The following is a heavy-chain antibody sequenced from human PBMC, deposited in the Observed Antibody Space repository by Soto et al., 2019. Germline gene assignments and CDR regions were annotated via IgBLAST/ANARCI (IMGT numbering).Heavy chain of an antibody. CDR1: EFNFSSYA. CDR2: ISGTGRVT. CDR3: AKDVHYDIATGIEYFHR. D-gene: IGHD3-9*01. J-gene: IGHJ1*01. V-gene: IGHV3-23*01. Sequence: EVQLLESGGGLVQPGGSLKLSCAASEFNFSSYAMSWVRQAPGKGLEWVSGISGTGRVTKYAESVKGRFTISRDNPKSTLFLQMNSLRPEDTAVCYCAKDVHYDIATGIEYFHRWGQGTLVTVSS.